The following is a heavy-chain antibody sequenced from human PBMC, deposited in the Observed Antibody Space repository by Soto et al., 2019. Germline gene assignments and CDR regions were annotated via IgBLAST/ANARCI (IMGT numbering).Heavy chain of an antibody. Sequence: PGGSLRLSCAASGFTFSSYSMNWVRQAPGKGLEWVSYISSSSSTIYYADSAKGRFTISRDNAKNSLYLQMNSLRDEDTAVYYCAREGIAAAGPATGTLSYWGQGTLVTVSS. V-gene: IGHV3-48*02. D-gene: IGHD6-13*01. CDR1: GFTFSSYS. J-gene: IGHJ4*02. CDR2: ISSSSSTI. CDR3: AREGIAAAGPATGTLSY.